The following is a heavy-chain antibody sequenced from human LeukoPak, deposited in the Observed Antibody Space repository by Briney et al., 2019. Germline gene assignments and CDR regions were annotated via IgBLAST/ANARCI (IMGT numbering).Heavy chain of an antibody. J-gene: IGHJ4*02. CDR1: GFIFSSYA. Sequence: GGSLRLSCAASGFIFSSYAMHWVRQAPGKGLEWVAIISYDGTNKYYADSVKGRFTISRDNFKNTLYVQMNSLRVEDTAVYYCASGSVYREITVAADYWGQGTLVTVSS. V-gene: IGHV3-30*04. D-gene: IGHD6-19*01. CDR3: ASGSVYREITVAADY. CDR2: ISYDGTNK.